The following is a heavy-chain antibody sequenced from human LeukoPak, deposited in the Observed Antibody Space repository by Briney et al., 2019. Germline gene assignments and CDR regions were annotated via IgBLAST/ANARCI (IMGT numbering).Heavy chain of an antibody. D-gene: IGHD3-10*01. J-gene: IGHJ5*02. CDR2: IYYSGST. Sequence: SETLSLTCTVSGGSISSGSYYWGWIRQPPGKGLEWIGSIYYSGSTYYNPSLKSRVTMSVDTSKNQFSLKLSSVTAADTAVYYCARDRMVGWFDPWGQGTLVTVSS. CDR3: ARDRMVGWFDP. CDR1: GGSISSGSYY. V-gene: IGHV4-39*07.